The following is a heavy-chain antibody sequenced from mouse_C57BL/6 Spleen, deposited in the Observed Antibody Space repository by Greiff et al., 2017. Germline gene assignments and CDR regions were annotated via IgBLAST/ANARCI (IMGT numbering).Heavy chain of an antibody. CDR1: GYTFTSYW. CDR3: VRQLRLRRAVYFDY. D-gene: IGHD3-2*02. V-gene: IGHV1-61*01. CDR2: IYPSDSET. Sequence: VPLQQPGAELVRPGSSVKLSCKASGYTFTSYWMDWVKQRPGQGLEWIGNIYPSDSETHYNQKFKDKATLTVDKSSSTAYMQLSSLTSEDSAVYYCVRQLRLRRAVYFDYWGQGTTLTVSS. J-gene: IGHJ2*01.